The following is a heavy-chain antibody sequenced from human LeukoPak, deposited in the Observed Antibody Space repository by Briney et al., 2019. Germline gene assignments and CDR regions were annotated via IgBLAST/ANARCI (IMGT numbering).Heavy chain of an antibody. J-gene: IGHJ4*02. CDR3: AGDCFLSSGYFLDY. V-gene: IGHV4-39*07. CDR1: GGSISSSSYY. D-gene: IGHD3-22*01. CDR2: IYYSGST. Sequence: SETLSLTCTVSGGSISSSSYYWGWIRQPPGKGLEWIGSIYYSGSTYYNPSLKSRVTISVDTSKNQFSLKLSSVTAADTAVYYCAGDCFLSSGYFLDYWGQGTLVTVSS.